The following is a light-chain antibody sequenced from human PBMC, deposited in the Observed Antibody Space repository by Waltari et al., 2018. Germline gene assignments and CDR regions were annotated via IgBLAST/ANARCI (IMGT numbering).Light chain of an antibody. J-gene: IGLJ2*01. V-gene: IGLV1-44*01. CDR1: SSNIGRNT. CDR2: AND. CDR3: TSWDDSLDGVI. Sequence: QSVLTQPPSASGTPGQRVTISCSGGSSNIGRNTVNWYQQLPRTAPKLLICANDQRPPGVPDRVSGSKSGSSAFLAISGLQSADEASYYCTSWDDSLDGVIFGGGTKLTVL.